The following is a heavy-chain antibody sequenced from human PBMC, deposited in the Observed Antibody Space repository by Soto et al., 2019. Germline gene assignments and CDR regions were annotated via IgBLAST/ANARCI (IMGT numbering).Heavy chain of an antibody. J-gene: IGHJ6*02. CDR1: GYTFTTYG. Sequence: QAQLVQSGAEVKKPGASVKVSCKASGYTFTTYGVSWVRQAPGQGLEWMGWISPYSGDTDFAPKFLGRISLTSDTSTRTTYIDISNLRSDDTAVYFCARAPRYDNILRGLYYYALDVWGQGAPVTVSS. V-gene: IGHV1-18*01. CDR2: ISPYSGDT. D-gene: IGHD3-9*01. CDR3: ARAPRYDNILRGLYYYALDV.